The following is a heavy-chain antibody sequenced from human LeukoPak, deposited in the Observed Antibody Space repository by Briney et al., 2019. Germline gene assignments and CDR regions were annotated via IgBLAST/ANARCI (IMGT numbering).Heavy chain of an antibody. CDR1: GYTLTELS. J-gene: IGHJ4*02. D-gene: IGHD2-8*01. CDR3: ARCTNGVCAPSY. Sequence: ASVKVSCKVSGYTLTELSMHWVRQAPGKGLEWMGGFDPEDGETIYAQKFQGRVTMTEDTSTDTAYMELSSLRSEDTAVYYCARCTNGVCAPSYWGQGTLVTVSS. CDR2: FDPEDGET. V-gene: IGHV1-24*01.